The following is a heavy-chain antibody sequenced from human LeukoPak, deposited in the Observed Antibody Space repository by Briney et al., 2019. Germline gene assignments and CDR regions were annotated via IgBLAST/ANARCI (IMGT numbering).Heavy chain of an antibody. CDR2: INHNSGGT. J-gene: IGHJ4*02. D-gene: IGHD5-18*01. CDR1: VYTFTDYY. CDR3: AREGDTAMVHFDF. Sequence: ASVKVSCKASVYTFTDYYIHWVRQAPGQGLEWMGWINHNSGGTKFAQKFQGRVTMTRDTSISTTYMEVSRLKSDDTAVYYCAREGDTAMVHFDFWGQGTLVTVSS. V-gene: IGHV1-2*02.